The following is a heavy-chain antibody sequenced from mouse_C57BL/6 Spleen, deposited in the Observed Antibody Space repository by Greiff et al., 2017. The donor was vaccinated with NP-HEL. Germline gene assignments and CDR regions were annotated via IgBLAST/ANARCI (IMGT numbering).Heavy chain of an antibody. Sequence: VQLQQSGPELVKPGASVKISCKASGYTFTDYYMNWVKQSHGKSLEWIGDINPNNGGTSYNQKFKGKATLTVDKSSSTAYMELRSLTSEDSAVYYCARNPGTFAMDYWGQGTSVTVSS. V-gene: IGHV1-26*01. CDR2: INPNNGGT. J-gene: IGHJ4*01. CDR3: ARNPGTFAMDY. D-gene: IGHD4-1*01. CDR1: GYTFTDYY.